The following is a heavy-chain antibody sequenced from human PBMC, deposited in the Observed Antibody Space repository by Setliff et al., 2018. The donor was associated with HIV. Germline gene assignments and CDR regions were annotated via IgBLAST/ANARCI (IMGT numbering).Heavy chain of an antibody. Sequence: SETLSLTCAVYAGSFSGYYWSWIRQPSGKGLEWIGEINHSGSTNYNPSLKSRVTISVDKSRNQFSLNLRSVTAADTAVYFCARSPSARLYFDYWGQGTLVTVSS. CDR2: INHSGST. CDR1: AGSFSGYY. J-gene: IGHJ4*02. V-gene: IGHV4-34*01. CDR3: ARSPSARLYFDY.